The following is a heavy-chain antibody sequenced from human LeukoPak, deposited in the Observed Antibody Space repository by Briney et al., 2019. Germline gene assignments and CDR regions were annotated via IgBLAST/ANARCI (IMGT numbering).Heavy chain of an antibody. D-gene: IGHD6-13*01. CDR2: IDTSGSTI. V-gene: IGHV3-11*04. CDR1: GFTFSDYY. J-gene: IGHJ4*02. Sequence: GGSLRLSCAASGFTFSDYYMSWFRQAPGKGLEWVSYIDTSGSTIHYADSVKGRFTISRDNAKTSLYLQMNSLRAEDTAVYYCARDKQLTVDYWGQGTLVTVSS. CDR3: ARDKQLTVDY.